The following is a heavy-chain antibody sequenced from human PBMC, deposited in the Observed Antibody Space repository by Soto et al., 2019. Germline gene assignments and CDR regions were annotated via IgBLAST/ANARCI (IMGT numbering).Heavy chain of an antibody. D-gene: IGHD3-22*01. V-gene: IGHV5-51*03. Sequence: EVQLVQSGTEVKKPAESLRISCKASGYSFTSYWIGWVRQMPGKGLEWMGIIYPGDSDTRYSPSFEGLVTISADKSTSPAYLQWSSLKASDTAIYYCARGGKWDYYDSTGPFDYWGQGTLVTVSS. CDR2: IYPGDSDT. J-gene: IGHJ4*02. CDR1: GYSFTSYW. CDR3: ARGGKWDYYDSTGPFDY.